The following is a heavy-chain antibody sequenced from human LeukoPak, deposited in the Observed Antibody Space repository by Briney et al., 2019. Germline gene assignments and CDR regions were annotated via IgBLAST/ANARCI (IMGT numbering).Heavy chain of an antibody. CDR1: GYTFTGYY. J-gene: IGHJ4*02. Sequence: ASVKVSCKAPGYTFTGYYMHWVRQAPGQGLEWMGWINPNSGGTNYAQKFQGRVTMTRDTSISTAYMELSSLRSDDTAVYYCARGSLTFATYDSSGYYCNYWGQGTLVTVSS. CDR3: ARGSLTFATYDSSGYYCNY. CDR2: INPNSGGT. V-gene: IGHV1-2*02. D-gene: IGHD3-22*01.